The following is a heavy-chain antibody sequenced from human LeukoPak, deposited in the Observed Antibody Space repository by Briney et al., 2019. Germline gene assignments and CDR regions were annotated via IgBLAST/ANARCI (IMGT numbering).Heavy chain of an antibody. CDR3: AKDLVKIVVVPAASLDY. Sequence: HPGGSLRLSCAASGFTFSSYWMSWVRQAPGKGLEWVSAISGSGGSTYYADSVKGRFTISRDNSKNTLYLQMNSLRAEDTAVYYCAKDLVKIVVVPAASLDYWGQGTLVTVSS. J-gene: IGHJ4*02. D-gene: IGHD2-2*01. V-gene: IGHV3-23*01. CDR1: GFTFSSYW. CDR2: ISGSGGST.